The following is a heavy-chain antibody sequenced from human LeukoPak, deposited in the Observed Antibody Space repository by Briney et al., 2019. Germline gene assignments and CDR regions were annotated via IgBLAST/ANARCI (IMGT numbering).Heavy chain of an antibody. D-gene: IGHD3-9*01. CDR1: GGSISSYY. J-gene: IGHJ5*02. CDR3: ARATAGYDILTGYYPNWFDL. Sequence: SETLSLTCTVSGGSISSYYWSWIRQPPGKGLEWIGYIYYSGSTNYNPSLKSRVTISVDTSKNQFSLKLSSVTAADTAVYYCARATAGYDILTGYYPNWFDLWGQGTLVTVSS. CDR2: IYYSGST. V-gene: IGHV4-59*01.